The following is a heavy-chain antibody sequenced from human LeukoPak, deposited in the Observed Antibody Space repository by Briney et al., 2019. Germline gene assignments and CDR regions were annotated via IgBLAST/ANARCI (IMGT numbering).Heavy chain of an antibody. CDR2: ISSSSSTI. D-gene: IGHD3-3*01. V-gene: IGHV3-48*01. J-gene: IGHJ5*02. CDR3: VSGRGADFWSGYYSNWFDP. CDR1: GLTFSTYV. Sequence: PGGSLRLSCAASGLTFSTYVMHWVRQAPGKGLEWVSYISSSSSTIYYADSVKGRFTISRDNAKNSLYLQMNSLRAEDTAVYYCVSGRGADFWSGYYSNWFDPWGQGTLVTVSS.